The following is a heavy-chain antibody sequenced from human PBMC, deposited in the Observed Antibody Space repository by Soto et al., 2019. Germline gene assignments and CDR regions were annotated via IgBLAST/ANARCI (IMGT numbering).Heavy chain of an antibody. Sequence: QVQLQESGPGLVKPSQTLSLICTVSGGSISSGGYYWSWIRQHPGKGLEWIGYIYSSGSTYYNPSLKSRLALSLHTSENHLSLNLRSMAAADTAVYYCQRDGDGSGYFLDFWGQGTLVTVSS. CDR3: QRDGDGSGYFLDF. J-gene: IGHJ4*02. D-gene: IGHD3-22*01. CDR1: GGSISSGGYY. CDR2: IYSSGST. V-gene: IGHV4-31*03.